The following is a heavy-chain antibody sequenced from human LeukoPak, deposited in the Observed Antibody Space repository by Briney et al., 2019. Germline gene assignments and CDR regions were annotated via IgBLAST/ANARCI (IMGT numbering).Heavy chain of an antibody. J-gene: IGHJ4*02. D-gene: IGHD3-10*01. Sequence: GGSLRLSCAASGFTFSSYAMSWVRQAPGKGLEWVSAISGSGGSTYYADSEKGRFTISRDNSKNTLYLQMNSLRAEDTAVYYCAKGGGYSKYYFDCWGQGTLVTVSS. CDR3: AKGGGYSKYYFDC. CDR2: ISGSGGST. CDR1: GFTFSSYA. V-gene: IGHV3-23*01.